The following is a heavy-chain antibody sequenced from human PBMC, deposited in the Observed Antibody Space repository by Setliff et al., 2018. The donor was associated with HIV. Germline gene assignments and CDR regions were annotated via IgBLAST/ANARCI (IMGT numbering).Heavy chain of an antibody. V-gene: IGHV4-59*03. Sequence: SETLSLTCSVSGASISSYYWSWIRQPPGKGLEWIGYISPTGNTNYNPSLKSRVTISTDTSKNQFSLNVRSVTAADTAVYFCAKSSPSIDYISDHWGQGTLVTVSS. CDR3: AKSSPSIDYISDH. CDR1: GASISSYY. J-gene: IGHJ4*02. CDR2: ISPTGNT. D-gene: IGHD4-4*01.